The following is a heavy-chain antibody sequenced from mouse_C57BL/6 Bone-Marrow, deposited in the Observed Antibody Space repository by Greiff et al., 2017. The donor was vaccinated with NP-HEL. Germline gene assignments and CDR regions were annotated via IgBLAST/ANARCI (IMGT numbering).Heavy chain of an antibody. J-gene: IGHJ2*01. Sequence: QVQLQQSGAELVRPGTSVKVSCKASGYAFTNYLIEWVKQRPGQGLEWIGVINPGSGGTNYNEKFKGKATLTADKSSSTAYMQLSSLTSEDSAVYFCARSWLLRKYYFDYWGQGTTLTVSS. V-gene: IGHV1-54*01. D-gene: IGHD1-1*01. CDR1: GYAFTNYL. CDR3: ARSWLLRKYYFDY. CDR2: INPGSGGT.